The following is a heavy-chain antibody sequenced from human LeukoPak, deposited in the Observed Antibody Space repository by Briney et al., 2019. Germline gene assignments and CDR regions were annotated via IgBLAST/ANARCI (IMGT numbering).Heavy chain of an antibody. J-gene: IGHJ6*03. D-gene: IGHD2-15*01. V-gene: IGHV3-33*07. Sequence: GGSLRLSCTPSGFTFNSYAMFWVRQAPGKGLEWVSLIWYDGSNKYYADSVKGRFTISRDNSKNTLYLQMNSLRAEDTAVYYCARARGWQPNYCYYYMDVWGTGTTVTVSS. CDR1: GFTFNSYA. CDR3: ARARGWQPNYCYYYMDV. CDR2: IWYDGSNK.